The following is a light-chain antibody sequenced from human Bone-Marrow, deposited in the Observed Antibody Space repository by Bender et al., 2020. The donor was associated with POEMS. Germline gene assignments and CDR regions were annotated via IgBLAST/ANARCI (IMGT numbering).Light chain of an antibody. CDR3: NSYTSSSTWV. V-gene: IGLV2-14*02. CDR1: INDVGSYTF. J-gene: IGLJ3*02. CDR2: EDT. Sequence: QSALAQPASVSGSPGQSVTISCNGTINDVGSYTFVSWYQQQSGRAPKLIIYEDTKRPSGISNRFSGSKSGNTASLTISGLQAEDEADYYCNSYTSSSTWVFGGGTKLTVL.